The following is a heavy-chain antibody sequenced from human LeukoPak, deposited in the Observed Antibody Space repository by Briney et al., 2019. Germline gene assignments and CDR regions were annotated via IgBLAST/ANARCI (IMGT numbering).Heavy chain of an antibody. CDR2: ISSSGSII. Sequence: GGSLRLSCAASGFTFSSYEMNWVRQAPGKGLEWVSYISSSGSIIHYADSVKGRFTISRDNAKNSLYLQMNSLRAEDTAVYYCARGSITIFGVVTRWGQGTLVTVSS. CDR1: GFTFSSYE. J-gene: IGHJ4*02. V-gene: IGHV3-48*03. CDR3: ARGSITIFGVVTR. D-gene: IGHD3-3*01.